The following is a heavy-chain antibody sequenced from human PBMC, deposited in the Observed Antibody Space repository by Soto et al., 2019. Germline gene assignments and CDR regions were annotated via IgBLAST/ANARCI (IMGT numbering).Heavy chain of an antibody. CDR2: ISGSGGST. CDR1: GFTFSSYA. D-gene: IGHD3-22*01. V-gene: IGHV3-23*01. Sequence: GGSLRLSCAASGFTFSSYAMSWVRQAPGKGLEWVSAISGSGGSTYYADSVKGRFTISRDNSKNTLYLQMNSLRAEDTAVYYCANEYYDSSGYSYFDYWGQGTLVTVSS. J-gene: IGHJ4*02. CDR3: ANEYYDSSGYSYFDY.